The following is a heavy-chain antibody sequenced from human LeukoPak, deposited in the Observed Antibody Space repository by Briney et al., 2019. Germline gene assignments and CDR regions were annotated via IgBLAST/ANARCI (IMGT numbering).Heavy chain of an antibody. J-gene: IGHJ4*02. D-gene: IGHD2-15*01. CDR1: GGSISSSGYY. CDR3: ARSRDSSGASFDY. CDR2: IYYSGSI. Sequence: PSETLSLTCTVSGGSISSSGYYWGWNRQPPGKGLEWIGSIYYSGSIYYNPSLKSRVTISVDTSKSQFSLNLSSVTAADTAVYYCARSRDSSGASFDYWGQGTPVTVSS. V-gene: IGHV4-39*01.